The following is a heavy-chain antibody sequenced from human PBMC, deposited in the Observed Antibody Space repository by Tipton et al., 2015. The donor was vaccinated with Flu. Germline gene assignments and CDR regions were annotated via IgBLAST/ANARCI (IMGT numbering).Heavy chain of an antibody. J-gene: IGHJ3*02. CDR1: GGSIGVTTYY. D-gene: IGHD2/OR15-2a*01. V-gene: IGHV4-39*07. Sequence: TLSLTCTVSGGSIGVTTYYWGWIRQPPGKGLEYIGSVYYTGGTYFNPSLKSRVTVSIDTSKEQFSLKLNSVTAADTAVYYCARLSLSFNAFDIWGQGTTVIVSS. CDR2: VYYTGGT. CDR3: ARLSLSFNAFDI.